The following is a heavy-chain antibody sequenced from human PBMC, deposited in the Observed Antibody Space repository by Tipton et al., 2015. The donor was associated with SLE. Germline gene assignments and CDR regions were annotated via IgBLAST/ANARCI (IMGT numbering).Heavy chain of an antibody. J-gene: IGHJ4*02. CDR3: VRSWGEIREVDY. D-gene: IGHD3-16*01. CDR2: T. V-gene: IGHV4-39*01. Sequence: TYYNPSLKSRVTISVETSKNQYSLKMSSMTAADTAMYYCVRSWGEIREVDYWGQGTLVTVSS.